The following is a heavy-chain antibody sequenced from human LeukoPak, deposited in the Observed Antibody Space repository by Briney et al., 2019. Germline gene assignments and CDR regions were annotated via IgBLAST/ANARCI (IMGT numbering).Heavy chain of an antibody. J-gene: IGHJ5*02. CDR2: FDPEGGET. CDR1: GYTLTELS. Sequence: GASVKVSCKVSGYTLTELSMHWVRQAPGKGLEWMGGFDPEGGETIYAQKFQGRVTMTEDTSTDTAYMELSSLRSEDTAVYYCATGPQLWRQDGWLDPWGQGTLVTVSS. D-gene: IGHD5-24*01. V-gene: IGHV1-24*01. CDR3: ATGPQLWRQDGWLDP.